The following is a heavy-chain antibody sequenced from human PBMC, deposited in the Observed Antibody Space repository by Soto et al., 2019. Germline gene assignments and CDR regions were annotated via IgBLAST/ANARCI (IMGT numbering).Heavy chain of an antibody. Sequence: QAQLVQSGAEVRKPGASVKVSCKASGYTFTTYDINWVRQAPGQGLEWLGWMDPNSGSTGYAQNFLGRISMTRNISKTTAHMELSSLQSEDTAVYYCARERKFDFWRKGFDVWGQGTTVTVSS. CDR3: ARERKFDFWRKGFDV. V-gene: IGHV1-8*01. CDR2: MDPNSGST. CDR1: GYTFTTYD. D-gene: IGHD3-3*01. J-gene: IGHJ6*02.